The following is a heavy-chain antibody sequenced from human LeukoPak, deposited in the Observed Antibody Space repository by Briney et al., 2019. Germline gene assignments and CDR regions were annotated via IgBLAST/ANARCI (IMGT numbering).Heavy chain of an antibody. J-gene: IGHJ4*02. CDR1: GFTFSSYS. CDR3: ARTPYYYGSGSYGYYFDY. CDR2: ISSSSSTI. Sequence: PGGSLRLSCAASGFTFSSYSMNGVRQAPGKGLEWVSYISSSSSTIYYADSVKGRFTISRDNAKNSLYLQMNSLRAEDTAVYYCARTPYYYGSGSYGYYFDYWGQGTLVTVSS. V-gene: IGHV3-48*04. D-gene: IGHD3-10*01.